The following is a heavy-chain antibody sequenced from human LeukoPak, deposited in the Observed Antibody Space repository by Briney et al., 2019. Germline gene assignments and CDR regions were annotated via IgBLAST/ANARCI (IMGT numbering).Heavy chain of an antibody. J-gene: IGHJ4*02. Sequence: GGSLRLSCAASGFTFSSYAMHWVRQAPGKGLEYVSAISSNGGSTYYANSVKGRFTISRDNSKNTLYLQMGSLRAEDMAVYYCAREGQGDRGFDYWSQGTLVTVSS. CDR1: GFTFSSYA. CDR3: AREGQGDRGFDY. D-gene: IGHD2-21*02. V-gene: IGHV3-64*01. CDR2: ISSNGGST.